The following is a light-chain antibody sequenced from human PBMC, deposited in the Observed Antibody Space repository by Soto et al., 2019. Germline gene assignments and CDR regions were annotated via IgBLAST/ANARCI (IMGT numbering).Light chain of an antibody. CDR2: AAS. CDR1: QTIIRY. V-gene: IGKV1-39*01. J-gene: IGKJ3*01. CDR3: QQSYSTLFT. Sequence: DIQMTQSPSSLSAFVGDRVTITCRASQTIIRYLNWYQQKPGRAPNLLIYAASSLQSGVPSRFSGSGSGTEFTLTITSLQHEDFATYYCQQSYSTLFTFGPGTKVEIK.